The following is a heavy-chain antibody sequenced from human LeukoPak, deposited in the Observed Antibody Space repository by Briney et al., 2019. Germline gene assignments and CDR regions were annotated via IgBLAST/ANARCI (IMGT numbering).Heavy chain of an antibody. D-gene: IGHD3-10*01. V-gene: IGHV4-34*01. CDR1: GGSFSGYY. J-gene: IGHJ6*02. Sequence: SETLSLTCAVYGGSFSGYYWSWIRQPPGKGLEWIGEINHSGSTNYNPSLKSRVTISVDTSKNQFSLKLSSVTAADTAVYYCARATMVRGVITHYYYGMDVWGQGTTVTVSS. CDR3: ARATMVRGVITHYYYGMDV. CDR2: INHSGST.